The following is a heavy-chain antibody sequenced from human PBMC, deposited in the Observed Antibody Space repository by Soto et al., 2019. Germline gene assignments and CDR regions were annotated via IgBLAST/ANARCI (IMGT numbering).Heavy chain of an antibody. CDR3: ARASDIVVVPAALDV. CDR2: IYYSGST. J-gene: IGHJ6*02. D-gene: IGHD2-2*01. CDR1: GGSISSGDYY. V-gene: IGHV4-30-4*01. Sequence: QVQLQESGPGLVKPSQTLSLTCTVSGGSISSGDYYWSWIRQPPGKGLEWIGYIYYSGSTYYNPSLKSRVTISVDTSKNQFSLKLSSVTAADTAVYYCARASDIVVVPAALDVWGQGTTVTVSS.